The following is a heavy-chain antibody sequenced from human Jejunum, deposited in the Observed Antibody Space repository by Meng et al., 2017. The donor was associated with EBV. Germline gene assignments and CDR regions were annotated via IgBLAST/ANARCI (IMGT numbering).Heavy chain of an antibody. CDR2: ISAYNGNT. Sequence: QVQLVQSGAEVKETGASVKVSCKSSGYTFTNYGVSWVRQAPGQGLEWMGWISAYNGNTDYAQKLQGRVTMTTDTPTSTAYMELRSLRSDDTAVYYCTILSHCDGGICYSYDYWGQGTLVTVSS. J-gene: IGHJ4*02. CDR3: TILSHCDGGICYSYDY. CDR1: GYTFTNYG. V-gene: IGHV1-18*01. D-gene: IGHD2-15*01.